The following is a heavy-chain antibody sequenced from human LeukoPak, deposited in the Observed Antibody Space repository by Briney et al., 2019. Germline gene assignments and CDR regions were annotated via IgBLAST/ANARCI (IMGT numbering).Heavy chain of an antibody. D-gene: IGHD3-3*01. CDR1: GFTFSSYS. CDR2: ISSSSNYI. CDR3: AKGLLDYDFFAGGY. V-gene: IGHV3-21*01. J-gene: IGHJ4*02. Sequence: PGGSLRLSCADSGFTFSSYSMNWVRQAPGKGLEWVSSISSSSNYIYYADSVKGRFTISRDNSKNTLYLQMNSLRAEDTAVYYCAKGLLDYDFFAGGYWGQGTLVTVSS.